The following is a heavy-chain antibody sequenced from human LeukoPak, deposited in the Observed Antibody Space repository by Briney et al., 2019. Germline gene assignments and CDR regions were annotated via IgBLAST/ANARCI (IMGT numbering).Heavy chain of an antibody. J-gene: IGHJ4*02. CDR3: ARDLPAGWYYYDSSGLSPFDY. V-gene: IGHV3-30*03. CDR2: ISYDGSNK. D-gene: IGHD3-22*01. CDR1: GFTFSSYG. Sequence: GRSLRLSCAASGFTFSSYGMHWVRQAPGKGLEWVAVISYDGSNKYYADSVKGRFTISRDNSKNTLYLQMNSLRAEDTAVYYCARDLPAGWYYYDSSGLSPFDYWGQGTLVTVSS.